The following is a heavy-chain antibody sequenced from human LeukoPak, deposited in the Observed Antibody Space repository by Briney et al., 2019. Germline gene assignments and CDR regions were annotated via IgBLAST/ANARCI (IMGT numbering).Heavy chain of an antibody. Sequence: SETLSLTCTVSGGSISSYYWSWIRQPPGKGLEWIGYIYYSGSTNYNPSLKSRVTISVDTSKNQFSLKLSSVTAADTAVYYCARVSSSWYRSFDYWGQGTLVTVSS. D-gene: IGHD6-13*01. CDR1: GGSISSYY. V-gene: IGHV4-59*01. CDR3: ARVSSSWYRSFDY. J-gene: IGHJ4*02. CDR2: IYYSGST.